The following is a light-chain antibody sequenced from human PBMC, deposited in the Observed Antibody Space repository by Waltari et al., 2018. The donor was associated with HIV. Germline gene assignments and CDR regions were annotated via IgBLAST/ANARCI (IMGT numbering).Light chain of an antibody. V-gene: IGLV1-51*02. Sequence: QSVLTQPPSVSAAPGQQVTISCSGHSSNTGNTYVAWYQQSSAPAPKLLSFENNQRPSGIPDRFSGSKSGTSATLGISGLQTGDEADYYCGTWDTSLSALVFGGGTKLTVL. J-gene: IGLJ2*01. CDR1: SSNTGNTY. CDR2: ENN. CDR3: GTWDTSLSALV.